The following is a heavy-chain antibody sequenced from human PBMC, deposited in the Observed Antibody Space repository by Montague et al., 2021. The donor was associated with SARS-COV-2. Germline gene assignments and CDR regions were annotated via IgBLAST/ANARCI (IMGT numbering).Heavy chain of an antibody. CDR3: ARLPSFYDRTHAFDI. Sequence: SETLSLTCTVSGGSISSSSYYWGRHRPPKGKGLVWIGYIFYSGSSYYNTSIQSRITIYADTSKNQFSLRLSSATAADTAVYYCARLPSFYDRTHAFDIWGQGTMVTVSS. J-gene: IGHJ3*02. CDR2: IFYSGSS. D-gene: IGHD2/OR15-2a*01. V-gene: IGHV4-39*01. CDR1: GGSISSSSYY.